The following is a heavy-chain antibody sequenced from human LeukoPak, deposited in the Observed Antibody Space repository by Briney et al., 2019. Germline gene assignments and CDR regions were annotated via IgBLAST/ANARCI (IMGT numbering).Heavy chain of an antibody. J-gene: IGHJ4*02. CDR2: INRSGST. CDR1: GGSFSGYY. D-gene: IGHD3-22*01. V-gene: IGHV4-34*01. Sequence: SETLSLTCAVYGGSFSGYYWSWIRQPPGKGLEWIGEINRSGSTNYNPSLKSRVTISVDTSKNQLSLKLSSVTAADTAVYYCARGNYYDSSGYYAPDYFDYWGQGTLVTVSS. CDR3: ARGNYYDSSGYYAPDYFDY.